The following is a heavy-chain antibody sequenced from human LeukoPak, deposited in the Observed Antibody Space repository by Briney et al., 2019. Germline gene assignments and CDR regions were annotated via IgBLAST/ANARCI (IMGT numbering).Heavy chain of an antibody. CDR1: GFTFSRYA. V-gene: IGHV3-30*04. J-gene: IGHJ4*02. CDR3: ARDLSGRFSFDY. D-gene: IGHD1-26*01. CDR2: IWSDGSNK. Sequence: GGSLRLSCAASGFTFSRYAMHWVSQVPGKALQWVAVIWSDGSNKFYADSVKGRFTISRDNSKNTLYLQMNSLMTEDTALYYCARDLSGRFSFDYWGQGTLVTVSS.